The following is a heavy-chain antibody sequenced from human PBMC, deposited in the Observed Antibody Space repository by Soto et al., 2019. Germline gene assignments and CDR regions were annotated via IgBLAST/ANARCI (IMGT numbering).Heavy chain of an antibody. J-gene: IGHJ4*02. Sequence: SGPTLVNPTQTLPLTCTFSGFSLSTSGVGVGWIRQPPGKALEWLALIYWNDDKRYSPSPKSRLTITKDTSKNQVVLTMTNMKPVDTATYYCAHSVDTAMATRYWGQGTLVTVSS. V-gene: IGHV2-5*01. CDR1: GFSLSTSGVG. CDR3: AHSVDTAMATRY. D-gene: IGHD5-18*01. CDR2: IYWNDDK.